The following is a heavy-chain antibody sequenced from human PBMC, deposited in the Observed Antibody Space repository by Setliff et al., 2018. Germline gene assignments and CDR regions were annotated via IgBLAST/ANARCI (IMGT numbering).Heavy chain of an antibody. CDR3: ASSSYGLFYYFDY. CDR2: IYTSGST. Sequence: SETLSLTCSVSGGSINRDYWNWIRQPPGKGLEWIGYIYTSGSTNYNPSPKSRGTISVDTSKNQFSLKLSSVTAADTAVYYCASSSYGLFYYFDYWGNGTTGTVSS. CDR1: GGSINRDY. V-gene: IGHV4-59*01. D-gene: IGHD5-18*01. J-gene: IGHJ4*03.